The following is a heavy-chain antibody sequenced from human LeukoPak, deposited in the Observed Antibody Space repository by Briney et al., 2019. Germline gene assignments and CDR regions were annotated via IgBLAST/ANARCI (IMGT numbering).Heavy chain of an antibody. CDR2: ISSSSSTI. D-gene: IGHD1-26*01. V-gene: IGHV3-48*04. J-gene: IGHJ6*02. Sequence: PGGSLRLSCAVSGFTISSYSMNWVRQAPGKGLEWVSYISSSSSTINYADSVKGRFTISRDNAKNSLYLQMNSLRAEDTAVYYCARGSLGGRYYYYYGMDVWGQGTTVTVSS. CDR3: ARGSLGGRYYYYYGMDV. CDR1: GFTISSYS.